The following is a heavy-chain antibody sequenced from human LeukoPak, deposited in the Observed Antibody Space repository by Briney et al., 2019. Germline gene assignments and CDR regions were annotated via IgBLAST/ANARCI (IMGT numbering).Heavy chain of an antibody. J-gene: IGHJ5*01. CDR1: GFTFRSFW. Sequence: GGSLRLSCAASGFTFRSFWMSWVRQAPGKGLEWVANIKEDGSEKYYLDSLKGRFTISRDHAKNSLYLEMNSLRAEDTAMYYCATYLYASTAFDSWGQGTLVTVSS. CDR2: IKEDGSEK. D-gene: IGHD3-22*01. CDR3: ATYLYASTAFDS. V-gene: IGHV3-7*05.